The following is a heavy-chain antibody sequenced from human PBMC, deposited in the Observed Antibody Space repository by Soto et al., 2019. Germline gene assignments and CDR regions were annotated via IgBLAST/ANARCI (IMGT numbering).Heavy chain of an antibody. J-gene: IGHJ3*02. CDR3: ARDRGYRRAGELRSAFDI. V-gene: IGHV1-69*13. CDR1: GGTFSSYA. Sequence: SVKVSCKASGGTFSSYAISWVRQAPGQGLEWMGGIIPIFGTANYAQKFQGRVTITADESTSTAYMELSSLRSEDTAVYYCARDRGYRRAGELRSAFDIWGQGTMVTVSS. CDR2: IIPIFGTA. D-gene: IGHD1-7*01.